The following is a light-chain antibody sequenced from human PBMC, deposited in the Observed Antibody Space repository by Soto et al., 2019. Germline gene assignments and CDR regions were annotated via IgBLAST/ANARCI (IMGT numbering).Light chain of an antibody. J-gene: IGKJ4*01. CDR3: QQFNSYHP. CDR2: DAS. Sequence: AIQLTQSPSSLSASVGDRVTITCRASQGISSALAWYQQKPGKAPKLLIYDASSLESGVPSRFSGSGSGTDFTLTISSLQPEDFAIYSCQQFNSYHPFGGGTKVEIK. V-gene: IGKV1-13*02. CDR1: QGISSA.